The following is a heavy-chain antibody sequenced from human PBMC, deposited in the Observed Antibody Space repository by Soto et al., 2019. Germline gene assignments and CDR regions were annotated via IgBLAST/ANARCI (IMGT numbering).Heavy chain of an antibody. J-gene: IGHJ6*03. CDR2: IYYSGST. CDR1: GGSISSYY. CDR3: ARFRPADWYMDV. V-gene: IGHV4-59*01. D-gene: IGHD6-25*01. Sequence: PSETLSLTCTVSGGSISSYYWSWIRQPPGKGLEWIGYIYYSGSTNYNPSLKSRVTISVVTSKNQFSLKLSSVTAADTAVYYCARFRPADWYMDVWGKGTTVTVS.